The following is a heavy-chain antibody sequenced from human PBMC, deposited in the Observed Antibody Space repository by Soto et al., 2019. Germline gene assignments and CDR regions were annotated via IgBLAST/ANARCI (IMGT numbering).Heavy chain of an antibody. J-gene: IGHJ6*02. D-gene: IGHD3-16*02. CDR2: INHSGST. Sequence: NPSETLSLTCAVYGGSFSGYYWSWILKPPGKGLEWIGEINHSGSTNYNPSLKSRVTISVDTSKNQFSLKLSSVTAADTAVYYCATLGNFLANYDYVGGSYRYFDYYGMDVWGQGTTVTVSS. CDR1: GGSFSGYY. CDR3: ATLGNFLANYDYVGGSYRYFDYYGMDV. V-gene: IGHV4-34*01.